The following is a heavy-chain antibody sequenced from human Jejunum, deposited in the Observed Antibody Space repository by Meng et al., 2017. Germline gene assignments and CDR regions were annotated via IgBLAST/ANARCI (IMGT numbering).Heavy chain of an antibody. Sequence: GESLKISCTASGHTFSRHAMTWVRQAPGKGLEWVSAITGSGSSTFYADSMRGRFTISRDNSNSVVYLQMNSLRAEGATAYYCASLRRLLWFGALNSWGLGTLVTVSS. CDR3: ASLRRLLWFGALNS. D-gene: IGHD3-10*01. J-gene: IGHJ4*02. CDR2: ITGSGSST. V-gene: IGHV3-23*01. CDR1: GHTFSRHA.